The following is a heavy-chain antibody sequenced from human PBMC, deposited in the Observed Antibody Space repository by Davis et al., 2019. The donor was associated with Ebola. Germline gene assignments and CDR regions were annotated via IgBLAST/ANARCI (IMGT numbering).Heavy chain of an antibody. D-gene: IGHD3-10*01. Sequence: AASVKVSCKASGYTFTNYGISWVRQAPGQGLEWMGWINPHNGNTNYAQNVQGRVTMTTDTSTSTAYMEVGSLRSDDTAVYYCARVWNDYGSGSYYDYWGQGILVTVSS. V-gene: IGHV1-18*04. CDR2: INPHNGNT. CDR3: ARVWNDYGSGSYYDY. CDR1: GYTFTNYG. J-gene: IGHJ4*02.